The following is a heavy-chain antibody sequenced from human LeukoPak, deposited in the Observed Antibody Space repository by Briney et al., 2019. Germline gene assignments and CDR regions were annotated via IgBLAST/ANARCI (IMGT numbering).Heavy chain of an antibody. CDR1: GFTFSSYS. CDR3: ARDRGGQLWLSGDY. D-gene: IGHD5-18*01. CDR2: ISSSSSYI. V-gene: IGHV3-21*01. J-gene: IGHJ4*02. Sequence: KAGGSLRLSCAASGFTFSSYSMNWVRQAPGKGLEWVSSISSSSSYIYYADSVKGRFTISRDNAKNSLYLQMNGLRAEDTAVYYCARDRGGQLWLSGDYWGQGTLVTVSS.